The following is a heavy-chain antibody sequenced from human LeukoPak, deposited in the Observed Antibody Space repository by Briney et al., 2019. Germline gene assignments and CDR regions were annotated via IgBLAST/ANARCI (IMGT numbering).Heavy chain of an antibody. V-gene: IGHV4-34*01. CDR1: GGSFSGYY. D-gene: IGHD6-13*01. CDR3: VPTSGPRNVAAAVDAFDF. CDR2: IHYTGST. J-gene: IGHJ3*01. Sequence: MPSETLSLTCAVYGGSFSGYYWSWIRQPPGKGLEWIGSIHYTGSTYYNPSLKSRVTLSVDTSKNQFSLRVTSVTAADTAMFYCVPTSGPRNVAAAVDAFDFWGQGTLVTVSS.